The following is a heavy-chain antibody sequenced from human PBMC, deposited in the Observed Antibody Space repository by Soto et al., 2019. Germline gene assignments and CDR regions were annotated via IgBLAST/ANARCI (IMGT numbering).Heavy chain of an antibody. CDR2: ISSSSRDI. D-gene: IGHD6-19*01. Sequence: EVQLVESGGGLVKPGGSLRLCCTASGFTFSSYSMNWVRQAPGKGLEWVSSISSSSRDIYYADSVKGRFSISRDNAKNSLYLQMNSLRAEDTAVYYCARDFVEAVGAGWGQGTLVTVSS. J-gene: IGHJ4*02. CDR3: ARDFVEAVGAG. CDR1: GFTFSSYS. V-gene: IGHV3-21*01.